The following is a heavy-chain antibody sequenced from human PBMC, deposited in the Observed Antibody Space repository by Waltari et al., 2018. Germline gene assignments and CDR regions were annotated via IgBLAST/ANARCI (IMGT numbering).Heavy chain of an antibody. V-gene: IGHV4-4*02. CDR3: AREGRKAYSGSYLEGA. CDR1: GGSISSRNW. J-gene: IGHJ5*02. D-gene: IGHD1-26*01. Sequence: QVQLQESGPGLVKPSGTLSLTCAVSGGSISSRNWWSWVRQPPGKGLEWIGEIYHRGSTNYNPSLKSRVTISVDKSKNQFSLKLSSVTSSDTAVYYCAREGRKAYSGSYLEGAWGQGTLVTVSS. CDR2: IYHRGST.